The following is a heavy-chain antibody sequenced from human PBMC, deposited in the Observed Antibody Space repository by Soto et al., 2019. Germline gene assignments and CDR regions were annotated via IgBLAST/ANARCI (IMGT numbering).Heavy chain of an antibody. D-gene: IGHD6-6*01. CDR3: AQIAARRLRFDY. CDR2: IWGDGSDK. Sequence: GWSLRLSCASSVFTFILYAIHWVRQAPGKGLEWVAAIWGDGSDKKYADSVKGRFTVSRDNSKNTLYLQMNSLRAEDTAVYYCAQIAARRLRFDYWGQGTLVTVSS. CDR1: VFTFILYA. V-gene: IGHV3-33*01. J-gene: IGHJ4*02.